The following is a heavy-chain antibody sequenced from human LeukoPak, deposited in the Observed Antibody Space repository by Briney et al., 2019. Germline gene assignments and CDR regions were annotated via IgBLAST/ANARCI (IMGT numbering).Heavy chain of an antibody. CDR2: ISYDGSNK. D-gene: IGHD3-22*01. V-gene: IGHV3-30-3*01. J-gene: IGHJ4*02. CDR3: ARVQTTMIGLVAPDY. Sequence: PGGSLRLSCAASGFTFSSYAMHWVRQAPGKGLEWVAVISYDGSNKYYADSVKGRFTISRDNSKNTLYLQMNSLRAEDTAVYYCARVQTTMIGLVAPDYWGQGTLVTVSS. CDR1: GFTFSSYA.